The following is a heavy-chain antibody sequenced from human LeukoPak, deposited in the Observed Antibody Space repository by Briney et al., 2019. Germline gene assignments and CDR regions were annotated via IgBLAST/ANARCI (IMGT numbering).Heavy chain of an antibody. J-gene: IGHJ4*02. CDR1: GFTFSSSA. CDR3: AREVFFQFDN. Sequence: PGRSLRLSCAASGFTFSSSAMSWVRQAPGRGLEWVATIAANGNDKDYEDALQGRFTISRDNARNSLSLRIDSLKAEDTAQYYCAREVFFQFDNWGQGALVTVSS. V-gene: IGHV3-7*03. CDR2: IAANGNDK.